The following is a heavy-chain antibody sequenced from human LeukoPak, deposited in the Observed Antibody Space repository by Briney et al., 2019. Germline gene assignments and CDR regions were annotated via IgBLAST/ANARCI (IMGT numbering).Heavy chain of an antibody. J-gene: IGHJ4*02. V-gene: IGHV4-61*08. CDR1: GDSISSGGYY. Sequence: SETLSLTCTVSGDSISSGGYYWNWIRQLPGKGLEWIGYIYYSGSTNYNPSLKSRVTISVDTSKNQFSLKLSSVTAADTAVYYCARVLGSMITFGGVIPSSFDYWGQGTLVTVSS. CDR3: ARVLGSMITFGGVIPSSFDY. CDR2: IYYSGST. D-gene: IGHD3-16*02.